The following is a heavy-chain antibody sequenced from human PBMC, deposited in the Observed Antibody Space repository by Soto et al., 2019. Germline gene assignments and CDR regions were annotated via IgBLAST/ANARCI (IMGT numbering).Heavy chain of an antibody. V-gene: IGHV3-30*18. CDR2: ISYDGSNK. J-gene: IGHJ4*02. CDR1: GFTFSSYG. D-gene: IGHD3-16*02. CDR3: AKSAIGLSPRLGQYFDY. Sequence: QVQLVESGGGVVQPGRSLRLSCAASGFTFSSYGMHWVRQAPGKGLEWVAVISYDGSNKYYADSVKGRFTISRDNSKNTLYLQMNSLRAEDTAVYYCAKSAIGLSPRLGQYFDYWGQGTLVTVSS.